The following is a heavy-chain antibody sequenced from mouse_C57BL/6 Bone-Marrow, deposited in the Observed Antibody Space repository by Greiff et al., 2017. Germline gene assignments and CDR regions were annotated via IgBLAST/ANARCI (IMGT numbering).Heavy chain of an antibody. CDR1: GYTFTSYG. CDR3: ARSWDYGSSFDY. CDR2: IYPRSGNT. V-gene: IGHV1-81*01. J-gene: IGHJ2*01. D-gene: IGHD1-1*01. Sequence: VQLQESGAELARPGASVKLSCKASGYTFTSYGISWVKQRTGQGLEWIGEIYPRSGNTYYNEKFKGKATLTADKSSSTAYMELRSLTSEDSAVYVCARSWDYGSSFDYWGRGTTLTVSS.